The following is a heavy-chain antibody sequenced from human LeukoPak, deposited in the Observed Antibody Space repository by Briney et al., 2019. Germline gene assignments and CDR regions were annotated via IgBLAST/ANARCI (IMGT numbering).Heavy chain of an antibody. Sequence: SETLSLTCAVYGGSFSGYYWSWIRQPPGKGLEWIGEINHSGSTNYNPSLKSRVTISIDTSKNYFSLKLNSVIAADTAVYYCARDRPGSYWYFDLWGRGTLVTVSS. J-gene: IGHJ2*01. CDR1: GGSFSGYY. CDR2: INHSGST. D-gene: IGHD3-10*01. CDR3: ARDRPGSYWYFDL. V-gene: IGHV4-34*01.